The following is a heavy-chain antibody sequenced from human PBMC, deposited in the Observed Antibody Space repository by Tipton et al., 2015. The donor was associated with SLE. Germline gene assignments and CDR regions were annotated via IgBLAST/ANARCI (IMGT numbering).Heavy chain of an antibody. Sequence: TLSLTCIVSGGSISSSSYYWGWIRQPPGKGLEWIGTAYYSGNTYYNPSLRSRVTISVDTSRNQFSLKLSSVPAADTAVYYCARSGFGDWAYYYGMDVWGQGTTVTVSS. CDR2: AYYSGNT. CDR1: GGSISSSSYY. V-gene: IGHV4-39*01. J-gene: IGHJ6*02. D-gene: IGHD3-10*01. CDR3: ARSGFGDWAYYYGMDV.